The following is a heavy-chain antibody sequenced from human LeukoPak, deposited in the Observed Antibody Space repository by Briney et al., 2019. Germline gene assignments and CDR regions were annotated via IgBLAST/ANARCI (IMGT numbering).Heavy chain of an antibody. CDR1: GFTFSSYA. Sequence: GGSLRLSCAASGFTFSSYAMSWVRQAPGKGLEWVSAISGSGGSTYYADSVKGRFTISRDNSKNTLYLQMNSLRAEDTAVYYCAKDPERITIFGVVQYWGQGTLVTVSS. J-gene: IGHJ4*02. CDR3: AKDPERITIFGVVQY. V-gene: IGHV3-23*01. D-gene: IGHD3-3*01. CDR2: ISGSGGST.